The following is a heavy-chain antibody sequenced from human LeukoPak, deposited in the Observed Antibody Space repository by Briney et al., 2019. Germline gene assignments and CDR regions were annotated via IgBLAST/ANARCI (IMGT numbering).Heavy chain of an antibody. Sequence: SETLSLTCAVSGGSISSSNWWSWIRQPPGKGLEWIGEIYHSGSTNYNPSLKSRVTISVDKSKNQFSLKLSSVTAADTAVYYCARDREDIVVVPAAILGRYNWFDPWGQGTLVTVSS. D-gene: IGHD2-2*01. CDR2: IYHSGST. CDR3: ARDREDIVVVPAAILGRYNWFDP. CDR1: GGSISSSNW. V-gene: IGHV4-4*02. J-gene: IGHJ5*02.